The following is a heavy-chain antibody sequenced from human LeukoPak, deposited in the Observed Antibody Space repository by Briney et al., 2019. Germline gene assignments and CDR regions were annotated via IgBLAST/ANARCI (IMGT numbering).Heavy chain of an antibody. CDR2: IYYSGST. J-gene: IGHJ4*02. D-gene: IGHD5-12*01. CDR3: ARHHGMVATGLFDY. Sequence: SETLSLTCTASGCSISSYYWSWIRQPPGKGLEWIGYIYYSGSTNYNPSLKSRVTISVDTSKKQLSLKLSSVTAADTAVDYCARHHGMVATGLFDYWGQGTLVTVSS. V-gene: IGHV4-59*08. CDR1: GCSISSYY.